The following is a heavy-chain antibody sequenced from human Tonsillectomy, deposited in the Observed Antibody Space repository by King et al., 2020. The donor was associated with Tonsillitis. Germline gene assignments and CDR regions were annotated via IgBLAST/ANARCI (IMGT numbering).Heavy chain of an antibody. CDR3: AKITDFDFRLDP. D-gene: IGHD3/OR15-3a*01. J-gene: IGHJ5*02. CDR1: GFTFTTFA. Sequence: VQLVESGGGLVQPGGSLRLSCSASGFTFTTFAMIWVRQAPGKGLEWVSSISASGDSTYFADSVKGRFTISRDNSKNTLFLQVNTLRAEDTAVYYCAKITDFDFRLDPWGQGTLVTVSS. V-gene: IGHV3-23*04. CDR2: ISASGDST.